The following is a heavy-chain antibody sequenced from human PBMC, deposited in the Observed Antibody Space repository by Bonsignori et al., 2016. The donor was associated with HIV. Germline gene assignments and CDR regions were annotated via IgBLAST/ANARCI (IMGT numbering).Heavy chain of an antibody. J-gene: IGHJ4*02. CDR3: AREMYSSGWYVFDY. Sequence: SETLSLTCTVSGGSISSYYWSWIRQPAGKGLEWIGRIYTSGSTNYNPSLKSRVTMSVDTSKNQFSLKLSSVTAADTAVYYCAREMYSSGWYVFDYWGQGTLVTVSS. CDR1: GGSISSYY. CDR2: IYTSGST. V-gene: IGHV4-4*07. D-gene: IGHD6-19*01.